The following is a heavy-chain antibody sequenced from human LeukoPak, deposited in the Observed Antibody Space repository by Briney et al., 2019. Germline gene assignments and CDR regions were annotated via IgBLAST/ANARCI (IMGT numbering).Heavy chain of an antibody. CDR1: GFTFSDYY. Sequence: GGSLRLSCAASGFTFSDYYMSWIRQAPGKGLEWVSYISSSSSYTNYADSVKGRFTISRDNAKNSLYLQMNSLRAEDTAVYYCARLGSLCRNGVCYGGWGQGILVTVSS. J-gene: IGHJ4*02. CDR2: ISSSSSYT. D-gene: IGHD2-8*01. V-gene: IGHV3-11*06. CDR3: ARLGSLCRNGVCYGG.